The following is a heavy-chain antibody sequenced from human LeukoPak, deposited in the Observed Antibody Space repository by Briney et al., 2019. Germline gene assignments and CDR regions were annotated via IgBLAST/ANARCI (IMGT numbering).Heavy chain of an antibody. CDR1: GFTSNNCA. Sequence: GGCLRLSCAASGFTSNNCAMSCVRQAPGKGLEWVSAISGGGDSTFYAASVKGRFSISRDNSGNTLSLQMNSLGAEDTAVYFCAKTPQGYSAYYDYWGQGALVTVSS. V-gene: IGHV3-23*01. D-gene: IGHD5-12*01. CDR2: ISGGGDST. CDR3: AKTPQGYSAYYDY. J-gene: IGHJ4*02.